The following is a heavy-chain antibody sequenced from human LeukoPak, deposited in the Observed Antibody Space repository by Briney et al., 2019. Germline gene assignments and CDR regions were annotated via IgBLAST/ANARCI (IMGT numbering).Heavy chain of an antibody. J-gene: IGHJ4*02. CDR2: ISSDGGTT. D-gene: IGHD6-13*01. CDR3: ARKQAPSYFDY. V-gene: IGHV3-11*01. Sequence: GGSLRLSCAASGFTFSDYYMSWIRQAPGKGLEWVSYISSDGGTTYYIDSVKGRFTIPRDNAKNSLYLRMNSLRAEDTAVYYCARKQAPSYFDYWGQGTLVTVSS. CDR1: GFTFSDYY.